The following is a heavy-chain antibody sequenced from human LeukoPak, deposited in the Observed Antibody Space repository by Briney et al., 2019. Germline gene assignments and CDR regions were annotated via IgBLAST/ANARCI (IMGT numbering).Heavy chain of an antibody. J-gene: IGHJ4*02. CDR3: ARDSFYSGSDY. CDR2: VSYSGST. Sequence: PSETLSLTCTVSGVSVSSGGSVSSGRYYWSWIRQPPGKGLEWIGYVSYSGSTNYNPSLHSRVTISIDTSKNQFSLKLSSVTAADTAVYFCARDSFYSGSDYWGQGTLVTVSS. D-gene: IGHD1-26*01. CDR1: GVSVSSGGSVSSGRYY. V-gene: IGHV4-61*01.